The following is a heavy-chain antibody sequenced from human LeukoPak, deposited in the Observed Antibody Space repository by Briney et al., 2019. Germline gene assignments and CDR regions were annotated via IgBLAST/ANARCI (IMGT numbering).Heavy chain of an antibody. V-gene: IGHV3-21*01. CDR3: ARGGESYYGSGSHDY. Sequence: GGSLRLSCVASGFTFSSYSMTWVRQAPGKGLEWVSSISSSNNYIYYADSVKGRFTISRDNAKKSLYLQMNSLRAEDTAVYYCARGGESYYGSGSHDYWGQGTLVTVSS. J-gene: IGHJ4*02. CDR2: ISSSNNYI. CDR1: GFTFSSYS. D-gene: IGHD3-10*01.